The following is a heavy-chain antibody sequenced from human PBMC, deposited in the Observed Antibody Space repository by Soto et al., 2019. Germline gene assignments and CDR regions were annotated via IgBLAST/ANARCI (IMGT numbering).Heavy chain of an antibody. CDR1: GYTFTSYG. V-gene: IGHV1-69*04. CDR2: IIPILGIA. CDR3: ARAIMVRGVTLSFNY. D-gene: IGHD3-10*01. Sequence: SVKVSCKASGYTFTSYGISWVRQAPGQGLEWMGRIIPILGIANYAQKFQGRVTITADKSTSTAYMELSSLRSEDTAVYYCARAIMVRGVTLSFNYWGQGTLVTVSS. J-gene: IGHJ4*02.